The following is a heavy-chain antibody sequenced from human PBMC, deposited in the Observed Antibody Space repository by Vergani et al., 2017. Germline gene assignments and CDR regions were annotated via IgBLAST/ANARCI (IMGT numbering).Heavy chain of an antibody. Sequence: QVQLQESGPGLVKPSQTLSLTCTVSGGSISSGSYYWSWIRQPPGKGLEWIGYIYYSGSTNYNPSLKSRVTISVDTSKNQFSLKLSSVTAADTAVYYCARGQLVDENYFDYWGQGTLVTVSS. J-gene: IGHJ4*02. V-gene: IGHV4-61*01. D-gene: IGHD6-6*01. CDR1: GGSISSGSYY. CDR2: IYYSGST. CDR3: ARGQLVDENYFDY.